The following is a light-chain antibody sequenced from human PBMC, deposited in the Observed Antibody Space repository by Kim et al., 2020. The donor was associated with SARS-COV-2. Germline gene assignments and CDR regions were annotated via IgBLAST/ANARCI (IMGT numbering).Light chain of an antibody. J-gene: IGKJ1*01. V-gene: IGKV3-20*01. CDR2: GSS. Sequence: SPGERATLSCRASQSVSNYFLAWYQQKPGQAPRLLIYGSSRRATGIPDRFSGSGSGTDFTLTISRLEPEDFAVYYCQQYSSLSRTFGQGTKVDIK. CDR3: QQYSSLSRT. CDR1: QSVSNYF.